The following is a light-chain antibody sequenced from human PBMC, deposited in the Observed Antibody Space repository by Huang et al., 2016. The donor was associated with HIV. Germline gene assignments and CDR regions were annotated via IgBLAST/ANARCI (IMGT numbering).Light chain of an antibody. V-gene: IGKV1D-43*01. J-gene: IGKJ3*01. CDR3: QQYYSTPQG. CDR2: DAS. Sequence: AIRMTQSPFSLSASVGDRVTITCWASQGISSYLAWYQQKPAKAPKLFIYDASSLQSGVPSGFSGSGSGTDYTLTISSLQPEDFATYYCQQYYSTPQGFGPGTKVDIK. CDR1: QGISSY.